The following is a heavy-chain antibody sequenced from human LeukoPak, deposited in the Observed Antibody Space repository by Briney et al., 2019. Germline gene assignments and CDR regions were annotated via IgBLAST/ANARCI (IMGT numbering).Heavy chain of an antibody. D-gene: IGHD3-22*01. CDR1: GGSFSGYY. J-gene: IGHJ4*02. CDR3: AGLYYYDSSGYAIDY. V-gene: IGHV4-34*01. CDR2: INHSGST. Sequence: PSETLSLTCAVYGGSFSGYYWSWLRQPPGKGLEWIGEINHSGSTNYNPSLKSRVTISVDTSKNQFSLKLSSVTAADTAVYYCAGLYYYDSSGYAIDYWGQGTLVTVSS.